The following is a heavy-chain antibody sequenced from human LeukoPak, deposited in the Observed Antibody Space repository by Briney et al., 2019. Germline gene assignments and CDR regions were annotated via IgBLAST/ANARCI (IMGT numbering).Heavy chain of an antibody. Sequence: PSETLSLTCTVSGDSISSYFWSWIRQPAGKGLEWIGHIYASGSTNYNPSLKSRVTMSVDTSKNQLSLNLTSVTAADTAVYYCARVSDPRYSFFDPWGQGTLVTVSS. CDR1: GDSISSYF. J-gene: IGHJ5*02. D-gene: IGHD5-18*01. CDR3: ARVSDPRYSFFDP. V-gene: IGHV4-4*07. CDR2: IYASGST.